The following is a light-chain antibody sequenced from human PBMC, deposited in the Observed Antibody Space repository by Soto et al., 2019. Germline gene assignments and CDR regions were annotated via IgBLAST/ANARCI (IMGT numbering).Light chain of an antibody. V-gene: IGLV2-14*01. CDR1: SSDVGAYKY. J-gene: IGLJ2*01. Sequence: QSALTQPASVSGSPGQSITISCTGTSSDVGAYKYVSWYQQNPGKAPKLMIFEVSNRPSGISNRFSGSKSGNTASLTISGLQAEDEADYYCSSYTTASTVVFGGGTKVTVL. CDR2: EVS. CDR3: SSYTTASTVV.